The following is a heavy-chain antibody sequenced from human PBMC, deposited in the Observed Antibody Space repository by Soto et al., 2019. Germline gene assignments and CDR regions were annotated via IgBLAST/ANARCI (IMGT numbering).Heavy chain of an antibody. CDR3: ARTNNELPGWFDP. CDR1: GGSISSGCYS. V-gene: IGHV4-30-2*01. D-gene: IGHD2-15*01. J-gene: IGHJ5*02. Sequence: PSETLSLTCAVSGGSISSGCYSWSWIRQPPGKGLEWIGYIYHSGSTYYNPSPKSRVTISVDRSKNQFSLKLSSVTAADTAVYYCARTNNELPGWFDPWGQGTLVTVSS. CDR2: IYHSGST.